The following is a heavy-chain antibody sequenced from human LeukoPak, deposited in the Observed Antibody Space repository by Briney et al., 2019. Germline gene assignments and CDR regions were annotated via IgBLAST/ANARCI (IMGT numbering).Heavy chain of an antibody. CDR3: TRSVRNGHIDY. J-gene: IGHJ4*02. CDR2: MNPNSGNT. CDR1: GYTFTSYD. Sequence: ASVKVSCKASGYTFTSYDINWVRQATGQGLEWMGWMNPNSGNTGYAQKFQGRVTMTRITPISTAYMELSSLTFEDTAVYYCTRSVRNGHIDYWGQGTLVTVSS. V-gene: IGHV1-8*01. D-gene: IGHD2-21*01.